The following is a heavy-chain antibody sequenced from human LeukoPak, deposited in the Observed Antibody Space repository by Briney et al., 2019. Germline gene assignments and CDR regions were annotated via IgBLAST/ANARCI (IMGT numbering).Heavy chain of an antibody. CDR3: ARDLVVVPAAIDY. CDR2: ISSSGSTI. Sequence: GGPLRLSCAASGFTFSDYYMSWIRQAPGKGLEWVSYISSSGSTIYYADSVKGRFTISRDNAKNSLYLQMNSLRAEDTAVYYCARDLVVVPAAIDYWGQGTLVTVSS. D-gene: IGHD2-2*01. V-gene: IGHV3-11*01. J-gene: IGHJ4*02. CDR1: GFTFSDYY.